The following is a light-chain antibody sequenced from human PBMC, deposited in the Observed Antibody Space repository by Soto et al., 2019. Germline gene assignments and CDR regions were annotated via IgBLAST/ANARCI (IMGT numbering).Light chain of an antibody. Sequence: DIQMTQSPSTLSASVGDRVTITCRASQSISTWLAWYQQKPGKAPKLLIYKASSLESGFPSRFSGSGSGTEFTLTISSLQPDDFATYYCQQYNSDVTFGPGTKVDRK. J-gene: IGKJ3*01. CDR2: KAS. CDR1: QSISTW. V-gene: IGKV1-5*03. CDR3: QQYNSDVT.